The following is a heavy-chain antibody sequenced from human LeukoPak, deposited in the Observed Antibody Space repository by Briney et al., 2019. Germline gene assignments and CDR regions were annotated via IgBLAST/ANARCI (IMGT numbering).Heavy chain of an antibody. Sequence: PSETLSLTCDVYGVSFSAYSWTWIRQPPGKGLEWIGEIDHSGSTNYNSSLQSRVSISIDTSKNQISLRLFSVTAADTAIYYCARGGETTITTWVRYSYYYTDVWGKGTTVTVSS. V-gene: IGHV4-34*01. J-gene: IGHJ6*03. CDR3: ARGGETTITTWVRYSYYYTDV. CDR1: GVSFSAYS. D-gene: IGHD4-11*01. CDR2: IDHSGST.